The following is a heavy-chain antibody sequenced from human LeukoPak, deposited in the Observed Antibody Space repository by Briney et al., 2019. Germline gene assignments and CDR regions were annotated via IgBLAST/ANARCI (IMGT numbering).Heavy chain of an antibody. Sequence: GGSLRLSCAASGFTFSSYSMNWVRQAPGKGLEWVSVIHSGGNTYYAHSVKDRFTISRDNSKNTVYLQMNSLRAEDTALYYCARERDGYCGGDCYYYYGMDVWGQGTTVTVSS. CDR2: IHSGGNT. D-gene: IGHD2-21*02. CDR1: GFTFSSYS. CDR3: ARERDGYCGGDCYYYYGMDV. J-gene: IGHJ6*02. V-gene: IGHV3-66*01.